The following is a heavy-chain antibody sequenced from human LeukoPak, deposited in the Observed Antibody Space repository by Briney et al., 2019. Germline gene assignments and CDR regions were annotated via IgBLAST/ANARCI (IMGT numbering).Heavy chain of an antibody. CDR1: GGSISSSNW. D-gene: IGHD6-13*01. CDR3: ARDKGLAYGSWCLDY. CDR2: IYHSGST. V-gene: IGHV4-4*02. J-gene: IGHJ4*02. Sequence: PSGTLSLTCAVSGGSISSSNWWSWVRQPPGKGLEWIGEIYHSGSTNYNPSLKSRVTISVDTSKNQFSLKLSSVTAADTAVYYCARDKGLAYGSWCLDYWGQGTLVTVSS.